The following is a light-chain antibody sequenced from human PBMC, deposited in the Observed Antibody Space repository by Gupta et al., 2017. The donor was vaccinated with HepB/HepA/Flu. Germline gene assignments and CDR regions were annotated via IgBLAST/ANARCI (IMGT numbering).Light chain of an antibody. J-gene: IGLJ2*01. V-gene: IGLV6-57*03. CDR1: SGRIANNY. CDR3: QSYDTSNHEVI. CDR2: ENN. Sequence: NFMLTHPPSVSASPGNTLTISCPRSSGRIANNYVHWYQQRPGSAPTTVIYENNQRPSGIPDRFSGSSDSSSNSASLTISGLKTEDEADYYCQSYDTSNHEVIFGGGTKLTVL.